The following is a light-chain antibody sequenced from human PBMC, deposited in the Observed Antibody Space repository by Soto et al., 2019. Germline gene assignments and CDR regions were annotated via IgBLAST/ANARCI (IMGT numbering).Light chain of an antibody. J-gene: IGKJ1*01. CDR1: QSISTY. CDR3: QQAYSTPWT. CDR2: ATS. Sequence: DIQMTQSPSSLSASVGDRVNITFRASQSISTYLHWYQQKPGTAPKLLIYATSNLQSGVPSRFSGSGSGTDFTLTINSLQPEDFATYYCQQAYSTPWTFGQGTKVDIK. V-gene: IGKV1-39*01.